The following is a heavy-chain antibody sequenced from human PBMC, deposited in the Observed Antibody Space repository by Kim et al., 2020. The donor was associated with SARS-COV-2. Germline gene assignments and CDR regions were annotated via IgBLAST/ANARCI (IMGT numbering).Heavy chain of an antibody. Sequence: GGSLRLSCAASGFTFSSYSMNWVRQAPGKGLEWVSSISSSSSYIYYADSVKGRFTISRDNAKNSLYLQMNSLRAEDTAVYYCARDRFLEWLLYDYYYYGMDVWGQGTTVTVSS. J-gene: IGHJ6*02. CDR2: ISSSSSYI. V-gene: IGHV3-21*01. CDR3: ARDRFLEWLLYDYYYYGMDV. CDR1: GFTFSSYS. D-gene: IGHD3-3*01.